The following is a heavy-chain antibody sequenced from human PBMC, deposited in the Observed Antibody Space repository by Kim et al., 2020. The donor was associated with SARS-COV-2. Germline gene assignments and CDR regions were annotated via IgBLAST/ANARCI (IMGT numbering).Heavy chain of an antibody. CDR1: GFSFSSSA. Sequence: GGSLRLSCSASGFSFSSSAMHWVRQAPGKGLECVSSISSTGRSTYYADSVKGRFTISRDNSKNTLYLQMSSLRAEDTAVYYCLGMATREMGRDYWGQGTLVTVSS. CDR3: LGMATREMGRDY. CDR2: ISSTGRST. D-gene: IGHD5-12*01. J-gene: IGHJ4*02. V-gene: IGHV3-64D*09.